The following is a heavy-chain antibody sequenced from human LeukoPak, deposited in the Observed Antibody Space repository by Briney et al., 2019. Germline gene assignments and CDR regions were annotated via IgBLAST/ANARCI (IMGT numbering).Heavy chain of an antibody. CDR1: GFTFDYYW. CDR3: VVWGEDRSGHRFDF. Sequence: GGSLRLSCAASGFTFDYYWMHWVRQAPGKGLMWASRTNTDGSNTHYADSVKGRFTISRDNAKNTLYLQMNGLRVEDTAVYYCVVWGEDRSGHRFDFWGQGTLVTVSS. J-gene: IGHJ4*02. V-gene: IGHV3-74*01. D-gene: IGHD3-22*01. CDR2: TNTDGSNT.